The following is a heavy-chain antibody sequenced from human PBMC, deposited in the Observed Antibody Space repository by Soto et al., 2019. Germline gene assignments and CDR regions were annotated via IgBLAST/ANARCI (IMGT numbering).Heavy chain of an antibody. J-gene: IGHJ5*02. Sequence: AEALRLSCAASGFTFNSYAMNWVRQAPGKGPEWVANIKQDGSERNYVDSVKGRFTISRDNAENSLYLQMNSLRVEDTGVYYCASARHIGPWGQGTLVTVSS. CDR2: IKQDGSER. V-gene: IGHV3-7*01. CDR1: GFTFNSYA. D-gene: IGHD2-21*01. CDR3: ASARHIGP.